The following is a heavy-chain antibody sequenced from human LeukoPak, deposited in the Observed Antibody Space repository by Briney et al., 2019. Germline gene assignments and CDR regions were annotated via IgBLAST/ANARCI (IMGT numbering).Heavy chain of an antibody. J-gene: IGHJ4*02. CDR2: ISGSGGST. V-gene: IGHV3-23*01. D-gene: IGHD5-18*01. Sequence: PGASLRLSCAASGFTFSSYAMGWVRQAPGKGLEWVSAISGSGGSTYYADSVKGRFTISRDNSKNTLYLQMNSLRAEDTAVYYCAKDVALIQLWLNPLLDYWGQGTLVTVSS. CDR1: GFTFSSYA. CDR3: AKDVALIQLWLNPLLDY.